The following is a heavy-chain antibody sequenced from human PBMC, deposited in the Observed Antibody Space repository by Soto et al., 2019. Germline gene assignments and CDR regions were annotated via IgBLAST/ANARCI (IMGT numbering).Heavy chain of an antibody. CDR1: GFTFSDYY. CDR2: ISSSSSYT. J-gene: IGHJ4*02. V-gene: IGHV3-11*03. CDR3: VRSKGGYSYGTPFDY. Sequence: GGSLRLSCAASGFTFSDYYMSWIRQAPGKGLEWVSYISSSSSYTNYADSVKGRFTISRDNAKNSLYLEMNSLRAEDTAVYYCVRSKGGYSYGTPFDYWGQGTLVTVSS. D-gene: IGHD5-18*01.